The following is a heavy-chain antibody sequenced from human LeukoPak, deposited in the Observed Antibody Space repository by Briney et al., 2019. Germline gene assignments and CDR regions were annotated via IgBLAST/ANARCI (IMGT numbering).Heavy chain of an antibody. CDR2: MTEDGNNE. CDR1: AFTISGYW. V-gene: IGHV3-7*01. CDR3: TRGLHDY. J-gene: IGHJ4*02. Sequence: PGGSLRLSCAASAFTISGYWMNWVRQAPGKGLEWVASMTEDGNNEFYVDSVKGRFTISGDNAKNSLYLQMNSLRADDTAVYYCTRGLHDYWGQGTLVTVS. D-gene: IGHD2-15*01.